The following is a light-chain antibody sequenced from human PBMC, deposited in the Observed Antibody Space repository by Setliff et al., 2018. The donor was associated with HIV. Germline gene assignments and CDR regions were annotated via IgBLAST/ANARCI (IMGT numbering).Light chain of an antibody. J-gene: IGLJ2*01. CDR2: EVS. CDR1: SSDVGGNTY. Sequence: QSALAQPPSASGSPGQSVTISCTGTSSDVGGNTYVSWYQQHPGKAPKLIIYEVSKRPSGVPDRFAGSTSGNTASLTVSGLQTEDEADYYCSSYAGNNNFYLLCGGGTKGTVL. CDR3: SSYAGNNNFYLL. V-gene: IGLV2-8*01.